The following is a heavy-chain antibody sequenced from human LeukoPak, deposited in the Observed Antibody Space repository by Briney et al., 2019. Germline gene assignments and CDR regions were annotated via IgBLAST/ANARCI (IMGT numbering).Heavy chain of an antibody. V-gene: IGHV4-39*01. CDR2: FFYSGST. CDR3: ARGRQRGYCSSTSCHGHYYYYGMDV. CDR1: GVSISSSTYY. D-gene: IGHD2-2*01. J-gene: IGHJ6*02. Sequence: SETLSLTCSVSGVSISSSTYYWGWLRQPPGRGLEWIGSFFYSGSTYYNPSLKSRVTISVDTSKNQFSLKLNSVTAADTAVYYCARGRQRGYCSSTSCHGHYYYYGMDVWGQGTTVTVSS.